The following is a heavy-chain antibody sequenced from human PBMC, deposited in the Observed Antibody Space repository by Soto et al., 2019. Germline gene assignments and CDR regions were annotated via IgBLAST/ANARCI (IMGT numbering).Heavy chain of an antibody. Sequence: QVQLVQSGAEVKKPGSSVKVSCKASGGTFSSYAISWVRQAPGQGLEWMGGIIPIFGTANYAQKFQGRVTITADKSTSTAYMELSSLRSEDTAVYYCARARAPYSSSWYADFDYWGQGTLVTVSS. CDR3: ARARAPYSSSWYADFDY. CDR2: IIPIFGTA. V-gene: IGHV1-69*06. J-gene: IGHJ4*01. D-gene: IGHD6-13*01. CDR1: GGTFSSYA.